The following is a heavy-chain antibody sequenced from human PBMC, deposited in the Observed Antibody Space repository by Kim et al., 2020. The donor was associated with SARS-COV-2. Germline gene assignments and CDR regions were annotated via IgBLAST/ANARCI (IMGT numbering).Heavy chain of an antibody. J-gene: IGHJ3*02. CDR1: GFTFSSYA. Sequence: GGSLRLSCAASGFTFSSYAMHWVRQAPGKGLEWVAVISYDGSNKYYADSVKGRFTISRDNSKNTLYLQMNSLRAEDTAVYYCARDLLEEGSGGICSYAFDIWGQGTMVTVSS. CDR3: ARDLLEEGSGGICSYAFDI. D-gene: IGHD2-15*01. V-gene: IGHV3-30-3*01. CDR2: ISYDGSNK.